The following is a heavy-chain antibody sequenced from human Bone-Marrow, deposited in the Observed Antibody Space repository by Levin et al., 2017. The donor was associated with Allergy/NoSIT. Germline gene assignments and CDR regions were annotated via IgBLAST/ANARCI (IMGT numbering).Heavy chain of an antibody. D-gene: IGHD3-10*01. Sequence: GGSLRLSCTASGFTFNKYGMHWVRQAPGKGLEWLAVVWYNGNNKYYADSVKGRFSISRDNTRNTVYLQINNVRVEDTAAYFCAKDMWEILWDYYAMDVWGQGTSVTVS. J-gene: IGHJ6*02. V-gene: IGHV3-33*06. CDR1: GFTFNKYG. CDR2: VWYNGNNK. CDR3: AKDMWEILWDYYAMDV.